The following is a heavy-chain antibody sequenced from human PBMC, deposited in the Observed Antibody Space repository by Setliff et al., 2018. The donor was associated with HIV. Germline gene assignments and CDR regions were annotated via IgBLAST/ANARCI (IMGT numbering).Heavy chain of an antibody. CDR2: IYTSGST. J-gene: IGHJ5*02. CDR3: ARHSGVASPNWFDP. D-gene: IGHD3-10*01. Sequence: PSETLSLTCTVSGGSISSYYWSWIRQPAGKGLEWIGRIYTSGSTNFNPPLQSRVTISVDTSKNQFSLKLSSVTAADTAVYYCARHSGVASPNWFDPWGQGTLVTVSS. V-gene: IGHV4-4*07. CDR1: GGSISSYY.